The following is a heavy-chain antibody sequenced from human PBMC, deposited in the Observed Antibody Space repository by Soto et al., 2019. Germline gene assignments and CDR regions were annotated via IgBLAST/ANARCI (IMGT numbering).Heavy chain of an antibody. Sequence: GGSLRLSCAASGFTFSNSWMSWVRQAPGKGLEWVANIKEDGSEKDYVDPVKGRFTITRDNAKNSLYLQMNNLRAEDTAVYFCTRKRFGMDVWGQGTTVTLSS. CDR1: GFTFSNSW. V-gene: IGHV3-7*03. CDR2: IKEDGSEK. CDR3: TRKRFGMDV. J-gene: IGHJ6*02.